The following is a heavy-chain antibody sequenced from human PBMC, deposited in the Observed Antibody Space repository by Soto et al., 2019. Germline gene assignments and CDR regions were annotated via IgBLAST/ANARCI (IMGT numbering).Heavy chain of an antibody. CDR1: GGSISSYY. V-gene: IGHV4-59*01. J-gene: IGHJ5*02. D-gene: IGHD3-22*01. CDR3: ARETITMTSNWFDP. Sequence: SETLSLTCTVSGGSISSYYWSWIRQPPGKGLEWIGYFYYRGSTNYNPSLKSRVTISVDTSKNQFSLKLSSVTAADTAVYYCARETITMTSNWFDPWGQGTLVTVSS. CDR2: FYYRGST.